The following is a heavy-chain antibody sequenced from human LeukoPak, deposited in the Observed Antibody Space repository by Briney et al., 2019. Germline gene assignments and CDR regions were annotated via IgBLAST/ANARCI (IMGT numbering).Heavy chain of an antibody. V-gene: IGHV4-59*08. CDR1: GGSISSYY. D-gene: IGHD3-22*01. CDR3: ARITMIVVGDAFDI. CDR2: IYYSGST. J-gene: IGHJ3*02. Sequence: SETLSLTCTVSGGSISSYYWSWIRQPPGKGLEWIGYIYYSGSTNYNPSLKSRVTISVDTSKNQFSLKLSSVTAADTAVYYCARITMIVVGDAFDIWGQGTMVTVSS.